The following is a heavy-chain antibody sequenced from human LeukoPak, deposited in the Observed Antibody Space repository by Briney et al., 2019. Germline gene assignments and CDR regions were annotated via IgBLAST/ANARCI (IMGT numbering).Heavy chain of an antibody. CDR2: MRVSGGST. Sequence: QPGGSLRLSCAASGFTFSKYAMTWVRQAPGKGLEWVSGMRVSGGSTNYADTVKGRYTISRDNSKNTLYLQMNSLRAEDTAVYYCAKSDYFDSGGYYFFDYWGQGTLVAVCS. CDR3: AKSDYFDSGGYYFFDY. J-gene: IGHJ4*02. CDR1: GFTFSKYA. V-gene: IGHV3-23*01. D-gene: IGHD3-22*01.